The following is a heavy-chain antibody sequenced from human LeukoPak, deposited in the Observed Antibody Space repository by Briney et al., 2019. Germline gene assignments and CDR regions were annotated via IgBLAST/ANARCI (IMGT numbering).Heavy chain of an antibody. CDR3: ARGWYGPDS. Sequence: PGGSLRLSCAASGVTFSSHSMHWVRQAPGKGLVWISGISRDGTSTNYADAVKGRFTISRDNAKNTLSLRMNSLRVEDTAVYSCARGWYGPDSCGQGTLVTVSS. CDR2: ISRDGTST. CDR1: GVTFSSHS. J-gene: IGHJ5*01. D-gene: IGHD2-15*01. V-gene: IGHV3-74*01.